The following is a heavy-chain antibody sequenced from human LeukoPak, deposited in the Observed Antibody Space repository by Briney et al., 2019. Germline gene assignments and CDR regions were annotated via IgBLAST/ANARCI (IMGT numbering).Heavy chain of an antibody. J-gene: IGHJ6*03. V-gene: IGHV3-48*04. D-gene: IGHD3-22*01. Sequence: QAGESLRLSCAASGFTFSSYSMNWVRQAPGKGLEWVAYIRSSSRTIYYADSVKGRFTISRDNAKNSLYLQMNSLRAEDTALYYCARETGEIVVVMEFYYYYMDVWGKGTTVTVSS. CDR3: ARETGEIVVVMEFYYYYMDV. CDR1: GFTFSSYS. CDR2: IRSSSRTI.